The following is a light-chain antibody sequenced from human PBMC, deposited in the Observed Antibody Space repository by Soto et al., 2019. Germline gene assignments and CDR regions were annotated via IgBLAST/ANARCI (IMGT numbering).Light chain of an antibody. CDR1: QSVTIN. V-gene: IGKV3-15*01. Sequence: ETLMTQSPVTLSVSPGERVTLSCRASQSVTINLAWYHQKPGQAPRLLIYGASTRATGIPARFTGSGSGTEFTLSISSLQSEDFGIYYCQQYGGSPRTFGQGTKVEIK. CDR2: GAS. CDR3: QQYGGSPRT. J-gene: IGKJ1*01.